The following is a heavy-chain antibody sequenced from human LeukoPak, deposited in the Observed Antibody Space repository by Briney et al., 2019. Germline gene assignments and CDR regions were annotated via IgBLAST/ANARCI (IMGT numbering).Heavy chain of an antibody. CDR2: ISGGGGST. Sequence: GGSLILSCAASGFTFSSYAMSWVRQAPGKGLEWVSAISGGGGSTYYADSVKGRFTISRDNSKNTVSLQMNSLRAEDSAIYYCAKGTAAGGTYYFDSWGQGTLVTVSS. V-gene: IGHV3-23*01. CDR3: AKGTAAGGTYYFDS. D-gene: IGHD6-13*01. J-gene: IGHJ4*02. CDR1: GFTFSSYA.